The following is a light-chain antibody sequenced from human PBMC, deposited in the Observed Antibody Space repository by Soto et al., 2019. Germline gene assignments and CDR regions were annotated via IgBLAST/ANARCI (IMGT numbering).Light chain of an antibody. J-gene: IGLJ1*01. CDR2: DVS. V-gene: IGLV2-14*03. Sequence: QSALTQPASVSGSPGQSITISCTGTSSDIGDSNYVSCYQQHPGKAPKHVIYDVSNRPSGVSNRFSGSKSANTASLTISGLQAEDEADYYCSSFRSSSTSYVFGTGTKLTVL. CDR3: SSFRSSSTSYV. CDR1: SSDIGDSNY.